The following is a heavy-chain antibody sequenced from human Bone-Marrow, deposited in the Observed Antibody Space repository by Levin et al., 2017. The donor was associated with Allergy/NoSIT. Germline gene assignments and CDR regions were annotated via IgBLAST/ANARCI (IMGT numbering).Heavy chain of an antibody. Sequence: GGSLRLSCEGSGFTFDDFAMHWVRQAPGKGLEWVSSISWNSATIVYADSVKGRFTISRDNAKSSLYLHMNTLRAADTALYYCVKDSMAYYDGNIYYRYFDNWGQGTLVTVSS. V-gene: IGHV3-9*01. CDR1: GFTFDDFA. J-gene: IGHJ4*02. CDR3: VKDSMAYYDGNIYYRYFDN. CDR2: ISWNSATI. D-gene: IGHD3-22*01.